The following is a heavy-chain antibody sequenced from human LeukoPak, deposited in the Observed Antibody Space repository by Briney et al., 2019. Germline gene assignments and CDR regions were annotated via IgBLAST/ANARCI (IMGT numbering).Heavy chain of an antibody. J-gene: IGHJ6*04. CDR2: ISSSGSPI. CDR3: AELGITMIGGV. CDR1: GFTFSSYE. D-gene: IGHD3-10*02. Sequence: PGGSLRLSCAASGFTFSSYEMNWVRQAPGKGLEWVSYISSSGSPIYYGDSVKGRFTISRDNAKHSLYLQMNSLRAEDTAVYYCAELGITMIGGVWGKGTTVTTSS. V-gene: IGHV3-48*03.